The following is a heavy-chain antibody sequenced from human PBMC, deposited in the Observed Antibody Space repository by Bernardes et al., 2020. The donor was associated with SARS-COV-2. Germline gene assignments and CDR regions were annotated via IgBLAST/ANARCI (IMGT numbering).Heavy chain of an antibody. J-gene: IGHJ4*02. CDR1: GGSIISSSHY. D-gene: IGHD3-10*01. Sequence: SETLSLTCSVSGGSIISSSHYWGWIRQSPRKGLEWIGSIFYSGNTYYSPSLKSRVTVSIDTSKNQFSLKLISLTAADTARYYCARLRYYGSIIDHWGQGTLVNVSS. CDR2: IFYSGNT. V-gene: IGHV4-39*01. CDR3: ARLRYYGSIIDH.